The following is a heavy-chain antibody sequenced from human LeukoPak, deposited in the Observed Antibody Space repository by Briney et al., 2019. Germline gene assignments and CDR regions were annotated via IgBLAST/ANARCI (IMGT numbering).Heavy chain of an antibody. CDR3: ARADSSGWYEVDY. CDR1: GGSISSYY. CDR2: IYYSGST. D-gene: IGHD6-19*01. J-gene: IGHJ4*02. V-gene: IGHV4-59*01. Sequence: SETLSLTCTDSGGSISSYYWSWIRQPPGKGLEWIGYIYYSGSTNYNPSLKSRVTISVDTSKNQFSLKLSSVTAADTAVYYCARADSSGWYEVDYWGQGTLVTVSS.